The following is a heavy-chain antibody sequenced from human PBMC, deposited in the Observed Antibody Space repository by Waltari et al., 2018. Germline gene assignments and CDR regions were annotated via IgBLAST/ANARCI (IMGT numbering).Heavy chain of an antibody. V-gene: IGHV1-46*03. CDR1: GYTFTRYY. Sequence: QVQLVQSGAEVKKPGASVKVSCKASGYTFTRYYMHWVRQAPGQGLEWKGRINPSGGSKTYAQKLQGRVTMTRDTSTSLVYMELTSRRSEDTAVYYCARVSDFWSAYQADYWGQGSLVTVSS. J-gene: IGHJ4*02. D-gene: IGHD3-3*01. CDR2: INPSGGSK. CDR3: ARVSDFWSAYQADY.